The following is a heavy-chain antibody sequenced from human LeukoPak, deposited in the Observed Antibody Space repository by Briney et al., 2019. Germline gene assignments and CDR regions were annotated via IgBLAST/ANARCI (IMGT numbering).Heavy chain of an antibody. V-gene: IGHV3-15*01. CDR3: TSLGSSVFQYYYYYMDV. D-gene: IGHD5/OR15-5a*01. CDR2: IKSKTDGGTT. Sequence: GGSLRLSCAASGLTFSNAWMSWVRQAPGKGLEWVGRIKSKTDGGTTDYAAPVKGRFTISRDDSKNTLYLQMNSLKTEDTAVYYCTSLGSSVFQYYYYYMDVWGKGATVTVSS. CDR1: GLTFSNAW. J-gene: IGHJ6*03.